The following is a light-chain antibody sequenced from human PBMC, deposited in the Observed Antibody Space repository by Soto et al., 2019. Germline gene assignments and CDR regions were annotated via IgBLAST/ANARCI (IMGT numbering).Light chain of an antibody. CDR1: SSNIGGDI. V-gene: IGLV1-44*01. CDR3: AAWDDRWNVV. J-gene: IGLJ2*01. Sequence: QSVLTQPPSASGTPGQRVTISCSGSSSNIGGDIVNWYQQLPGTAPKLLIYNYSQRPSGVPDRFSGSKSGTSASLAISGLQSEDEADYYCAAWDDRWNVVFGGGTKLTVL. CDR2: NYS.